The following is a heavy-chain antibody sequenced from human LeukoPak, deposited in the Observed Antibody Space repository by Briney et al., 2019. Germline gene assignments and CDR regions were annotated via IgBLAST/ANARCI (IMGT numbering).Heavy chain of an antibody. CDR2: INPKSGGT. J-gene: IGHJ4*02. D-gene: IGHD3-3*01. CDR3: ASRDPAEGFLQWLPDH. CDR1: GYTFTGYY. Sequence: GASVKVSCKASGYTFTGYYIHWVRQAPGQGLEWMGRINPKSGGTNYAEKFQGRVTMIRDTSINAAYMELSRLRYDDTAVYYCASRDPAEGFLQWLPDHWGQGTLVTVSS. V-gene: IGHV1-2*06.